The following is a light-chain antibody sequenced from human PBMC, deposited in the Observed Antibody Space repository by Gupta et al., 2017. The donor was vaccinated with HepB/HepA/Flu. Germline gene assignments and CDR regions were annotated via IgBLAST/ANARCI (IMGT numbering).Light chain of an antibody. V-gene: IGLV2-14*01. Sequence: QSALTQPASVSGSPGQSHTISCTGTSSDVGGYNYVSWYQQHPGKAPKLMIYDVSNRPSGVSNRFSGSKSGNTASLTISGLQAEDEADYYCSSYTSSSTVFGGGTKLTVL. J-gene: IGLJ3*02. CDR2: DVS. CDR3: SSYTSSSTV. CDR1: SSDVGGYNY.